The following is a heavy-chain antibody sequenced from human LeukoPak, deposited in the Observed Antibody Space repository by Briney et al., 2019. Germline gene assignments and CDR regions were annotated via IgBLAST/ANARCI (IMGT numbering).Heavy chain of an antibody. J-gene: IGHJ4*02. Sequence: GASVKVSCKASGYTFTSYDINWVRQATGQGLEWMGWMNPDSGNTGYAQKFQGRVTITRNTSISTAYMELSSLRSEDTAVYYCARQSSTVTTIFDYWGQGTLVTVSS. V-gene: IGHV1-8*03. CDR3: ARQSSTVTTIFDY. CDR2: MNPDSGNT. CDR1: GYTFTSYD. D-gene: IGHD4-17*01.